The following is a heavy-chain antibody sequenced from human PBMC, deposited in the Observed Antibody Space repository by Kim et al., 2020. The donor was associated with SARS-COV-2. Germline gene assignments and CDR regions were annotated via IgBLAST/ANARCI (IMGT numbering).Heavy chain of an antibody. CDR2: IYYSGST. D-gene: IGHD3-10*01. CDR1: GGSISSGGYY. V-gene: IGHV4-31*03. CDR3: ARGTPGLLWFGELVGFHY. J-gene: IGHJ4*02. Sequence: SETLSLTCTVSGGSISSGGYYWSWIRQHPGKGLEWIGYIYYSGSTYYNPSLKSRVTISVDTSKNQFSLKLSSVTAADTAVYYCARGTPGLLWFGELVGFHYWGQGTLVTVSS.